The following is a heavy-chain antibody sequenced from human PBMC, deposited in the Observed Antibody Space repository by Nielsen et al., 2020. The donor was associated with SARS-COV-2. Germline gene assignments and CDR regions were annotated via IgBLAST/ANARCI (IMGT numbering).Heavy chain of an antibody. J-gene: IGHJ6*02. D-gene: IGHD3-16*01. V-gene: IGHV3-30*14. CDR1: GFTFSSYA. Sequence: GGSLRLSCAASGFTFSSYAMHWVRQAPGKGLEWVASISYEGSQKYYAESLTGRFTVSRDTSKNTVYLQMNSLSVEDTAVYHCAKRRAVFMLTFGGEGAMDVWGQGTTVSVSS. CDR2: ISYEGSQK. CDR3: AKRRAVFMLTFGGEGAMDV.